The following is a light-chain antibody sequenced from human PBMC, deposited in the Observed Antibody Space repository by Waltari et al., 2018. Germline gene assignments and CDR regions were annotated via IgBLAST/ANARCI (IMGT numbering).Light chain of an antibody. CDR1: QTISTY. J-gene: IGKJ2*02. Sequence: DIVLTQSPATLSLSPGEGATLSCRASQTISTYLAWYQQKAGQAPRLLIYDASKRATGIPARFSGSGSGTDFTLTISSLEPEDFALYYCQQRTNWPRTFGQGTKLEIK. CDR3: QQRTNWPRT. V-gene: IGKV3-11*01. CDR2: DAS.